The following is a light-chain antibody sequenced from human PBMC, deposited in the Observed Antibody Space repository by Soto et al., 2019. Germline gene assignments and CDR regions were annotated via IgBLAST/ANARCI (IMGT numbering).Light chain of an antibody. Sequence: QSALTQPRSVSGSPGQSVTISCTGTSSDVGAYNSVSWYQQHPGKAPKLMIYDVTERPSGVPDRFSGSKSGNMASLTISGLQAEDEADYYCCSYTHLFFVFGTGTKVTVL. CDR2: DVT. J-gene: IGLJ1*01. CDR1: SSDVGAYNS. V-gene: IGLV2-11*01. CDR3: CSYTHLFFV.